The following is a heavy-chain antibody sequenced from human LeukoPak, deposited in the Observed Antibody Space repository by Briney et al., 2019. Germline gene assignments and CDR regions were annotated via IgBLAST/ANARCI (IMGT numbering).Heavy chain of an antibody. V-gene: IGHV3-23*01. J-gene: IGHJ3*02. CDR2: ISGSGGST. CDR3: AKDQVGPFAFDI. CDR1: VFTFSSYA. Sequence: GGSLRLSCAASVFTFSSYAMSGVRQAPGRGLEWVSAISGSGGSTYCADSVKGRFTISRDNFKNTLYLQMDSLRAEDTAVYYCAKDQVGPFAFDIWGQGTMVTVSS.